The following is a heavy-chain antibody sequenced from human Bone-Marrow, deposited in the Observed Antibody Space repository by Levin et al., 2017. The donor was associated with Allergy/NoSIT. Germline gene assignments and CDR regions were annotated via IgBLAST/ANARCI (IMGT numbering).Heavy chain of an antibody. J-gene: IGHJ4*02. D-gene: IGHD3-22*01. CDR2: ISTSGSTT. CDR3: ARDSLGGTLIILDY. Sequence: PGESLKISCAASGFRFSDFYMSWIRQAPGKGLEWISYISTSGSTTDYADSVKGRFTISRDNANNSLYLQMNSLRAEDTAVYYCARDSLGGTLIILDYWGQGTPITVSS. CDR1: GFRFSDFY. V-gene: IGHV3-11*01.